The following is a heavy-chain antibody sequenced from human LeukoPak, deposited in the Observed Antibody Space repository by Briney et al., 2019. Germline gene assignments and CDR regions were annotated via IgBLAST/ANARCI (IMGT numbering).Heavy chain of an antibody. CDR1: GGPIRTTSYY. CDR3: ARTGGSFYFYYYMDV. Sequence: SETLSLTCTVSGGPIRTTSYYWGWIRQPPGKGLEWIGNIYYTGSTYYNPSLKSRVTISVDTSKKQFSLRLTSMTAADTALYYCARTGGSFYFYYYMDVWGKGTTVTVSS. J-gene: IGHJ6*03. D-gene: IGHD1-26*01. CDR2: IYYTGST. V-gene: IGHV4-39*07.